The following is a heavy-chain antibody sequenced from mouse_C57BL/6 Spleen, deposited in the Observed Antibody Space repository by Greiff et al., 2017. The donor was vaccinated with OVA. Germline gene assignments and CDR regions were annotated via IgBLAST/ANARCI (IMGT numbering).Heavy chain of an antibody. CDR1: GYSFTGYY. CDR3: ARLVIYYDYDVESWFAY. CDR2: INPSTGGT. J-gene: IGHJ3*01. D-gene: IGHD2-4*01. Sequence: EVQLQESGPELVKPGASVKISCKASGYSFTGYYMNWVKQSPEKSLEWIGEINPSTGGTTYNQKFKAKATLTVDKSSSTAYMQLKSLTSEDSAVYYCARLVIYYDYDVESWFAYWGQGTLVTVSA. V-gene: IGHV1-42*01.